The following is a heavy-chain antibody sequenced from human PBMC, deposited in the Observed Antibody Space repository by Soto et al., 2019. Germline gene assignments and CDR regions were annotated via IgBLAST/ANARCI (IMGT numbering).Heavy chain of an antibody. CDR1: GFTFSSYG. Sequence: LSCAASGFTFSSYGIHWVRQAPGKGLEWVAVISYDGSNKYYADSVKGRFTISRDNSKNTPYLQMNSLRAEVTAVYYCAKDQMATIDDAFDIWGQGTMVTVSS. CDR2: ISYDGSNK. CDR3: AKDQMATIDDAFDI. D-gene: IGHD5-12*01. J-gene: IGHJ3*02. V-gene: IGHV3-30*18.